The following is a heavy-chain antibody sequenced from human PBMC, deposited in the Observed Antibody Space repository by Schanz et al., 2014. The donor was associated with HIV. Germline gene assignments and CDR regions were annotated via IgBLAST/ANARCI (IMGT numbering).Heavy chain of an antibody. V-gene: IGHV3-23*01. D-gene: IGHD6-13*01. CDR1: GFNFNNYA. J-gene: IGHJ5*02. Sequence: EVQMLESGGGLLQPGRSLRLSCAASGFNFNNYAMTWVRQAPGKGLEWVSSISESGGRTYYADSVKGRFTISRDNSKNTLYLQMNSLRPEDTAVYYCAKDKSRHTYSSSSIFDPWGQGTLVTVSS. CDR2: ISESGGRT. CDR3: AKDKSRHTYSSSSIFDP.